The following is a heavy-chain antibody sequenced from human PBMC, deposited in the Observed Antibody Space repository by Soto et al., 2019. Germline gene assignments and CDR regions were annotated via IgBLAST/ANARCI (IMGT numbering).Heavy chain of an antibody. D-gene: IGHD6-19*01. CDR1: GFTFSEYA. V-gene: IGHV3-23*01. CDR2: ISGSGGSP. Sequence: PGGSLRLSCAASGFTFSEYAMSWVRQAPGKGLEWVSVISGSGGSPYYADSVKGRFTISRDHSKTPLYVQMNSLRAEDTAVYYCAKAWYPSHSSIGSHSLESWGLGTLVPVSS. CDR3: AKAWYPSHSSIGSHSLES. J-gene: IGHJ5*01.